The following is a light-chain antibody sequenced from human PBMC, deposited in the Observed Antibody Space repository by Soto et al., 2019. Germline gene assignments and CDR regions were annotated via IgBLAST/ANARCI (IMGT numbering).Light chain of an antibody. CDR3: MQGTHWPIT. Sequence: DVVMTHSTLSLPVTLGQPASISCRSNQSLVHSDGIAYFSWFQQRPGRSPRRLIYKVSNRDSGVPARFSGSGSGTDFALKISRVEAEDVGVYYCMQGTHWPITLGQGTRLEIK. CDR1: QSLVHSDGIAY. J-gene: IGKJ5*01. V-gene: IGKV2-30*02. CDR2: KVS.